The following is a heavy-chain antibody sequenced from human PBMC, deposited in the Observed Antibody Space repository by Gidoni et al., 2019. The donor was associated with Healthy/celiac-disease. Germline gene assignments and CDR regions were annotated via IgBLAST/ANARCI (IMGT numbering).Heavy chain of an antibody. Sequence: QVQLVESGGGVVQPGRSLRLSCAASGFTFSSYAMTWVRQAPGKGLGWVAVISYDGSNKYYADSVKGRFTISRDNSKNTLYLQMNSLRAEDTAVYYCARDLGYCSSTSCYTHYYYGMDVWGQGTTVTVSS. CDR3: ARDLGYCSSTSCYTHYYYGMDV. J-gene: IGHJ6*02. V-gene: IGHV3-30-3*01. CDR1: GFTFSSYA. D-gene: IGHD2-2*02. CDR2: ISYDGSNK.